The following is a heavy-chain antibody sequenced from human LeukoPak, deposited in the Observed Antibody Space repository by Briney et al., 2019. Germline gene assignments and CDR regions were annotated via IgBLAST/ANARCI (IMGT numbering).Heavy chain of an antibody. CDR3: ARADYGDYFDY. D-gene: IGHD3-16*01. V-gene: IGHV3-66*01. CDR2: IYSGGST. Sequence: GWSLRLSCAASGFTVSSNYMSWVRQAPGKGLEWVSVIYSGGSTYYAGSVKGRFTISRDNSKNTLYLQMNSLRAEDTAVYYCARADYGDYFDYWGQGTLVTVSS. CDR1: GFTVSSNY. J-gene: IGHJ4*02.